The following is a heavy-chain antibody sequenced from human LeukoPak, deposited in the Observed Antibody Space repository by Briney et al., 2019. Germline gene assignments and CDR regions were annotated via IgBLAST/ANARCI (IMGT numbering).Heavy chain of an antibody. D-gene: IGHD3-22*01. J-gene: IGHJ1*01. CDR3: ARAPSEIGGYYPEYFRH. CDR2: IKSDGRT. V-gene: IGHV3-74*01. CDR1: GFTLSSYW. Sequence: LGGSLRLSCAASGFTLSSYWMNWVRQAPGKGLVWVSRIKSDGRTNYADSVKGRFTISRDNAKNTVSLQMNSLRAEDTGVYYCARAPSEIGGYYPEYFRHWGQGTLVIVSS.